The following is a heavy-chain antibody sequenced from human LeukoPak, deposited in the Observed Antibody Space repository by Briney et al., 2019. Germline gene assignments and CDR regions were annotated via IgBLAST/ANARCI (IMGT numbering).Heavy chain of an antibody. CDR3: ARHPFATPFDY. CDR1: GGSISSGGYS. D-gene: IGHD2-15*01. V-gene: IGHV4-31*03. Sequence: PSQTLSLTCTVSGGSISSGGYSWSWIRQHPGKGLEWIGYIYYSGSTYYNPSLKSRVTMSLDTSKSQFSLGLSSVTAADTAVYFCARHPFATPFDYWGPGTLVTVSS. J-gene: IGHJ4*02. CDR2: IYYSGST.